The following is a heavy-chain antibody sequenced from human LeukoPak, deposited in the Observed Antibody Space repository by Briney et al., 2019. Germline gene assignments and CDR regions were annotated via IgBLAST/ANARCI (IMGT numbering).Heavy chain of an antibody. CDR2: INHSGST. CDR3: PRPHISDSRYYFMDV. CDR1: GGSFSGYY. J-gene: IGHJ6*03. V-gene: IGHV4-34*01. D-gene: IGHD3-22*01. Sequence: SETLSLTCAVYGGSFSGYYWSWIRQPPGKGLEWIGEINHSGSTNYNSSLKSRVTITVDTSKNQFSLSLTSVTAADTAVYYCPRPHISDSRYYFMDVWGKGTTVTVSS.